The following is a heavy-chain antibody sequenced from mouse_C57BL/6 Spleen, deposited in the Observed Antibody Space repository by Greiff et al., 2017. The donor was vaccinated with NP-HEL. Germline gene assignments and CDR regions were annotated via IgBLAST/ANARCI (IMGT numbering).Heavy chain of an antibody. CDR1: GFTFSDYG. CDR3: ARPYGNYFDY. V-gene: IGHV5-17*01. J-gene: IGHJ2*01. Sequence: DVHLVESGGGLVKPGGSLKLSCAASGFTFSDYGMHWVRQAPEKGLEWVAYISSGSSTIYYADTVKGRFTISRDNAKNTLFLQMTSLRSEDTAMYYCARPYGNYFDYWGQGTTLTVSS. D-gene: IGHD2-1*01. CDR2: ISSGSSTI.